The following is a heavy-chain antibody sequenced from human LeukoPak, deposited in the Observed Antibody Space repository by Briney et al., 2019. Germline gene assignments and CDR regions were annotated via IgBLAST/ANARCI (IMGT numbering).Heavy chain of an antibody. D-gene: IGHD5-18*01. CDR2: ISFDGNNK. J-gene: IGHJ4*02. CDR1: GFTFSNYA. CDR3: AKGIQVWTGGGFDY. V-gene: IGHV3-30*18. Sequence: GGSLRLSCAASGFTFSNYAMHWVRQTPGKGLGGVAIISFDGNNKYYADSVKGRFAISRDSSKNTLYRQMNSLRAEDTAVYYCAKGIQVWTGGGFDYWGQGTLVTVSS.